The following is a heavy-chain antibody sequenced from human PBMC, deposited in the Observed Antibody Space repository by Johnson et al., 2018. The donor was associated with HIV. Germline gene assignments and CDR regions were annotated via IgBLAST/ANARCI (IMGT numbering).Heavy chain of an antibody. CDR3: ASLGGSYSLDI. CDR1: GFTFSSYA. CDR2: ISYDGSNQ. J-gene: IGHJ3*02. V-gene: IGHV3-30*04. Sequence: QVQLVESGGGVVQPGRSLRLSCAVSGFTFSSYAMHWVRQAPGKGLEWVAVISYDGSNQYYADSVKGRFTISRDNSKNTVFLQMNSLRPEDTAVYYCASLGGSYSLDIWGQGTMVTVSS. D-gene: IGHD1-26*01.